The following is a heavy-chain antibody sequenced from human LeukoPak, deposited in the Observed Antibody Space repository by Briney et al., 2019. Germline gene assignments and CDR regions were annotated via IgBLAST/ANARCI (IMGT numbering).Heavy chain of an antibody. CDR1: GFTFTSSA. CDR2: IVVGSGNT. D-gene: IGHD3-22*01. Sequence: GASVKVSCKASGFTFTSSAMQWVRQARGQRLEWIGWIVVGSGNTNYAQKFQERVTITRDMSTSTAYMELSSLRSEDTAVYYCAALDYDSSGYYHDWFDPWGQGTLVTVSS. V-gene: IGHV1-58*02. J-gene: IGHJ5*02. CDR3: AALDYDSSGYYHDWFDP.